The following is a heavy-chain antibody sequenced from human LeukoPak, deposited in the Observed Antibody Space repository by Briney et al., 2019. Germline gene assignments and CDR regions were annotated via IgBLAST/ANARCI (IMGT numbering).Heavy chain of an antibody. CDR2: INPNSGGT. V-gene: IGHV1-2*02. Sequence: ASVKVSCKASGYTFTSYYMHWVRQAPGQGLEWMGWINPNSGGTNYAQKFQGRVTMTRDTSISTAYMELSRLRSDDTAVYYCAREKIRNYYDSSLTHYYYYMDVWGKGTTVTVSS. CDR3: AREKIRNYYDSSLTHYYYYMDV. D-gene: IGHD3-22*01. J-gene: IGHJ6*03. CDR1: GYTFTSYY.